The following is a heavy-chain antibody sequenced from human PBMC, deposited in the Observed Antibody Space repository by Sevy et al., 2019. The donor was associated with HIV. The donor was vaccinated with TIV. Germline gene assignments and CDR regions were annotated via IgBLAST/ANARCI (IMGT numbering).Heavy chain of an antibody. V-gene: IGHV4-4*02. J-gene: IGHJ5*02. Sequence: SETLSLTCAVSGGSISSSNWWSWVRQPPGKGLEWIGEIYHSGSTNYNPSLKSRVTISVDKSKNQFSLKLSSVTAADTAVYYCARGEINSTYNWFDPWGQGTLVTVS. D-gene: IGHD6-13*01. CDR2: IYHSGST. CDR3: ARGEINSTYNWFDP. CDR1: GGSISSSNW.